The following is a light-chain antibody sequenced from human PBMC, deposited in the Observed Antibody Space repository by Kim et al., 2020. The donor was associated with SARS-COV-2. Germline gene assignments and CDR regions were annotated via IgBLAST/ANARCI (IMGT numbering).Light chain of an antibody. J-gene: IGLJ3*02. CDR2: GDK. V-gene: IGLV3-19*01. CDR3: NSRDSSGNHVL. CDR1: SLRGYY. Sequence: SSELTQDPAVSVALGQTVTITCHGDSLRGYYASWFRQKSGQAPILVIYGDKNRPSGIPDLFSGSGSGNTASLTITGAQAEDEADYYCNSRDSSGNHVLFGGGTQLTVL.